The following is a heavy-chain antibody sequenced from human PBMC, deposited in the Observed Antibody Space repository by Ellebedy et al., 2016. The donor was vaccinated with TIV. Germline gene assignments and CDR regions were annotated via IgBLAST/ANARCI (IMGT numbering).Heavy chain of an antibody. CDR1: GFTFSDYW. CDR2: IKSDGSGT. V-gene: IGHV3-74*01. D-gene: IGHD1-26*01. J-gene: IGHJ4*02. Sequence: GGSLRLXCAASGFTFSDYWMHWVRQTPGKGLEWVSRIKSDGSGTDYADSVKGRFTISRDNAKNMLYLQMNSLRAEDTAVYYCTRGRWERLGGDWWGQGTLVTVSS. CDR3: TRGRWERLGGDW.